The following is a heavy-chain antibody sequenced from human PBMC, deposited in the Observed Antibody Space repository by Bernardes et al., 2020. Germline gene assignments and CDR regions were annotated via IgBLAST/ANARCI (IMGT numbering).Heavy chain of an antibody. D-gene: IGHD2-15*01. CDR2: ISSSSSTI. CDR3: ARGGDIVVVVAAPNFDY. V-gene: IGHV3-48*02. J-gene: IGHJ4*02. Sequence: GGSLRLSCAASGFTFSSYSMNWVRQAPGKGLEWVSYISSSSSTIYYADSVKGRFTISRDNAKNSLYLQMNSLRDEDTAVYYCARGGDIVVVVAAPNFDYWGQGTLVTVSS. CDR1: GFTFSSYS.